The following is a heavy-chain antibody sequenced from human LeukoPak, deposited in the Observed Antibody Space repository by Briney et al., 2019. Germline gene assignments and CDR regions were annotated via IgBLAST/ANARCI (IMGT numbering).Heavy chain of an antibody. J-gene: IGHJ4*02. CDR3: EKEILPNDY. Sequence: PGGSLRLSCAASGFTFSSHAMPWVRQAPGKGLEWVSGISIGGSTLYSDSVVKRFFNFSDETTKTLYLQIISLRADDATVYYCEKEILPNDYWGQGTLVTVSS. V-gene: IGHV3-23*01. CDR2: ISIGGST. CDR1: GFTFSSHA.